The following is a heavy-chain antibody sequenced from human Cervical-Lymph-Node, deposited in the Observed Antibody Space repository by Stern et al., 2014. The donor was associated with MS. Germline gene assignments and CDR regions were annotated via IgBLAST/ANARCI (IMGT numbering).Heavy chain of an antibody. D-gene: IGHD3-3*01. CDR2: IKQDGSEK. CDR1: GFTFRSYW. V-gene: IGHV3-7*01. CDR3: ARVHYDFWSGAPHWYGMDV. J-gene: IGHJ6*02. Sequence: EDQLVESGGGLVQPGGSLRLSCAASGFTFRSYWMSWVRQAPGKGLEWVANIKQDGSEKYYVDSVKGRFTISRDNAKNSLYLQMNSLRAEDTAVYYCARVHYDFWSGAPHWYGMDVWGQGTTVTVSS.